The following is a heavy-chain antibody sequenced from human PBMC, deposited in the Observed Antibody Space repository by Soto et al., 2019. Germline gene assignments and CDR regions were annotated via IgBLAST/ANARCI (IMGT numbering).Heavy chain of an antibody. V-gene: IGHV3-15*01. J-gene: IGHJ4*02. D-gene: IGHD2-2*01. CDR1: GFTFSNAW. CDR3: TTHRRYCSSTSCSYFDY. Sequence: GGALGLSCSASGFTFSNAWMSWVRQAPGKGLEWVGRIKSKTDGGTTDYAAPVKGRFTISRDDSKNTLYLQMNSLKTEDTAVYYCTTHRRYCSSTSCSYFDYWGQGPLATV. CDR2: IKSKTDGGTT.